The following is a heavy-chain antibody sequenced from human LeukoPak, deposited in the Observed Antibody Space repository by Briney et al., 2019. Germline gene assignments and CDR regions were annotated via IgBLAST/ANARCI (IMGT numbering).Heavy chain of an antibody. D-gene: IGHD3-10*01. CDR2: IKQDGSEK. CDR1: GFTFSSYW. Sequence: GGSLRLSCAASGFTFSSYWMSWVRQAPGKGLEWVASIKQDGSEKYYVDSVKGRFTISRDNAKNSLYLQMNSLRAEDTAVYYCAREAMVRGSDFDYCGQGTLVTVSS. J-gene: IGHJ4*02. V-gene: IGHV3-7*01. CDR3: AREAMVRGSDFDY.